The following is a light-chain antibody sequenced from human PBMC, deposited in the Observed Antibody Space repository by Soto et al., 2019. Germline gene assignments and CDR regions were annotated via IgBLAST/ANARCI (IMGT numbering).Light chain of an antibody. Sequence: DIRMTQPACTLSGSVGDGVAITVGASQTISSWLAWYQQKPGKAPKXXXYKASTLKSGVPSRFSGIGSGTEGTLTLSCLKTDDGATYYCQHSNSYSEAFCQGTKVDIK. J-gene: IGKJ1*01. CDR2: KAS. CDR3: QHSNSYSEA. V-gene: IGKV1-5*03. CDR1: QTISSW.